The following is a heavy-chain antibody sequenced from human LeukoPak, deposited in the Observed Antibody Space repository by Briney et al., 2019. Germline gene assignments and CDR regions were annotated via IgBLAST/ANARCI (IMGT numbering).Heavy chain of an antibody. CDR2: IYPGDSDS. CDR3: ARLVGSSGTCYSCPPEWFDP. Sequence: GESLKISCKGSGYSFTSYWIGWVRQMPGKGLEWMGIIYPGDSDSRYSPSFQGQVTISADKSISTAYLQWSSLKASDTAMYYCARLVGSSGTCYSCPPEWFDPWGQGTLVTVSS. D-gene: IGHD2-15*01. J-gene: IGHJ5*02. V-gene: IGHV5-51*01. CDR1: GYSFTSYW.